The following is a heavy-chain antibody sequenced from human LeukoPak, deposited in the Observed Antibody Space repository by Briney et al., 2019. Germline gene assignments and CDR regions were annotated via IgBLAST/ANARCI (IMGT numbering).Heavy chain of an antibody. CDR2: VYYSGTA. J-gene: IGHJ4*02. CDR3: ARTKSCLYYSVY. Sequence: PSETLSLTCTVSGGSMRSYYWSWIRQPPGKGLELIGYVYYSGTANYNPSLESRVTILVDTSKNQFSLNLSSVPAADSAVEYCARTKSCLYYSVYWGQGTLVSVSS. CDR1: GGSMRSYY. V-gene: IGHV4-59*08. D-gene: IGHD2-21*01.